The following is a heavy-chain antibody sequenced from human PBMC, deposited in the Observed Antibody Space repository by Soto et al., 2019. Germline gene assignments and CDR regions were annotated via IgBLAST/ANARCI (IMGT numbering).Heavy chain of an antibody. D-gene: IGHD5-12*01. CDR1: GFTFSSYA. J-gene: IGHJ5*02. CDR3: AKDKSGYDPLDWFDP. CDR2: ISGSGGST. V-gene: IGHV3-23*01. Sequence: GGSLRLSCAASGFTFSSYAMSWVRQAPGKGLEWVSAISGSGGSTYYADSVKGRFTISRDNSKNMLYLQMNSLRAEDTAVYYCAKDKSGYDPLDWFDPWGQGTLVTVSS.